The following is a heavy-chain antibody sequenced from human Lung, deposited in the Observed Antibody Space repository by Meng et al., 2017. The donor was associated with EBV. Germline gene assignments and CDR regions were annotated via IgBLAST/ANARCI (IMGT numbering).Heavy chain of an antibody. CDR3: ARVEVGITSGDY. J-gene: IGHJ4*02. CDR2: ISAYNGNT. Sequence: QAQLVQSGGGVKKPGASVKVSCKASGHTFTNYGITWVRQAPGQGLEWMGWISAYNGNTNYAQTLQGRLTMTTDTSTSTAYMELRSLRSDDTAVYYCARVEVGITSGDYWGQGTLVTVSS. D-gene: IGHD1-26*01. V-gene: IGHV1-18*01. CDR1: GHTFTNYG.